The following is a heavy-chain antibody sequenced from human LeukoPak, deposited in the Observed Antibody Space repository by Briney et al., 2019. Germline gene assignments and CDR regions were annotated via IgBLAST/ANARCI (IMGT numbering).Heavy chain of an antibody. CDR2: IYYSGST. Sequence: SQTLSLTCTVSGGSISSGDYYWSWIRQHPGKGLEWIGYIYYSGSTYYNPSLKSRVTISVGTSKNQFSLKLSSVTAADTAVYYCARGEYSYGYGGYFDYWGQGTLVTVSS. CDR3: ARGEYSYGYGGYFDY. J-gene: IGHJ4*02. D-gene: IGHD5-18*01. CDR1: GGSISSGDYY. V-gene: IGHV4-31*03.